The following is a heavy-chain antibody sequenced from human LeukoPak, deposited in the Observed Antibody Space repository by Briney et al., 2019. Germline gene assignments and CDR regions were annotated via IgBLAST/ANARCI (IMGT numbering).Heavy chain of an antibody. CDR1: GFTFSSYE. CDR3: AREEAFQLEASLDQ. V-gene: IGHV3-48*03. D-gene: IGHD3-3*01. CDR2: ISNIDSTI. Sequence: GWSLRLSCAASGFTFSSYEMNWVRQAPGKGLERVSYISNIDSTIHYADSVKGRFTISRDNSRNTLSLQMNSLRGEDTAVYYCAREEAFQLEASLDQWGQGTLVTVSS. J-gene: IGHJ4*02.